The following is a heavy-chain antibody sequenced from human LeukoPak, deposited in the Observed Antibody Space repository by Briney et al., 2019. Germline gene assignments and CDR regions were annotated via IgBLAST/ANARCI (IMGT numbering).Heavy chain of an antibody. V-gene: IGHV4-30-2*01. CDR3: ARGTQRRVKGVTKDY. J-gene: IGHJ4*02. CDR2: IYHSGST. D-gene: IGHD3-10*01. Sequence: PSETLSLTCTVSGGSISSGGYYWSWIRQPPGKGLEWIGYIYHSGSTYYNPSLKSRVTISVDRSKNQFSLKLSSVTAADTAVYYCARGTQRRVKGVTKDYWGQGTLVTVSS. CDR1: GGSISSGGYY.